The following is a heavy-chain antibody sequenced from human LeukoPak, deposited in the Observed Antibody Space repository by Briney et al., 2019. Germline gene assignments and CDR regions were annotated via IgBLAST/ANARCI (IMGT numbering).Heavy chain of an antibody. V-gene: IGHV4-34*01. CDR1: GGSFSGYY. Sequence: PSETLSLTCAVYGGSFSGYYWSWIRQPPGKGLEWIGEINHSGSTNYNPSLKSRVTISVDTSKNQFSLKLSSVTAADTAVYYCARVIQLWFSWFDPWGQGTLVTVSS. CDR2: INHSGST. D-gene: IGHD5-18*01. CDR3: ARVIQLWFSWFDP. J-gene: IGHJ5*02.